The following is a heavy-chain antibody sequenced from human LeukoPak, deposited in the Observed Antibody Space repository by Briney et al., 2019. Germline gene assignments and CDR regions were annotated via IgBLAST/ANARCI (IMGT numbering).Heavy chain of an antibody. D-gene: IGHD1-1*01. V-gene: IGHV3-48*01. CDR2: ISSSLNSI. CDR1: GFTFSSYS. CDR3: ARGIPTTGTRGDY. J-gene: IGHJ4*02. Sequence: GGSLRLSCAASGFTFSSYSMHWVRQAPGKGLEWVSYISSSLNSIQYTESVKGRFTISRDNPKNTLYLQMNSLRAEDTAVYYCARGIPTTGTRGDYWGQGTLVTVSS.